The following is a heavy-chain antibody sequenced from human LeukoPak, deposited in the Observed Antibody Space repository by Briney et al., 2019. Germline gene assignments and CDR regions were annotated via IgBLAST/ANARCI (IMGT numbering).Heavy chain of an antibody. CDR1: GFTFSSYA. CDR3: ARANRPFHTSGWYKDY. Sequence: GGSLRLSCAASGFTFSSYAMHWVRQAPGKGLECVALISYDGSGQYYTESVKGRYTISRENSKNTLYLQENSLRVEDTAVYYCARANRPFHTSGWYKDYWGKGTRFTVSS. CDR2: ISYDGSGQ. J-gene: IGHJ4*02. D-gene: IGHD6-19*01. V-gene: IGHV3-30-3*01.